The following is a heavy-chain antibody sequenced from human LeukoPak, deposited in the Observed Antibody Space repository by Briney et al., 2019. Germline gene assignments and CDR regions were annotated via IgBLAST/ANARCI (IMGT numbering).Heavy chain of an antibody. CDR1: GFTFSSYA. Sequence: GRSLRLSCAASGFTFSSYAMYWVRQAPGKGLEWVAVISYDGSNKYYADSVKGRFTISRDNSKNTLYLQMNSLRAEDTAVYYCACRGGVLGVFDYWGQGTLVTVSS. J-gene: IGHJ4*02. CDR3: ACRGGVLGVFDY. CDR2: ISYDGSNK. D-gene: IGHD2-8*02. V-gene: IGHV3-30*01.